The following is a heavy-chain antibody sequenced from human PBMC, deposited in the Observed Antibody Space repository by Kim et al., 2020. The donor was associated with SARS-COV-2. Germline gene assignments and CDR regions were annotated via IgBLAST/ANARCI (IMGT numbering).Heavy chain of an antibody. CDR1: GGSISSSSYY. J-gene: IGHJ4*02. D-gene: IGHD3-10*02. V-gene: IGHV4-39*01. CDR3: ARLPMFGELRTFDY. CDR2: IYYSGST. Sequence: SETLSLTCTVSGGSISSSSYYWGWIRQPPGKGLEWIGSIYYSGSTYYNPSLKSRVTISVDTSKNQFSLKLSSVTAADTAVYYCARLPMFGELRTFDYWGQATLLTVSS.